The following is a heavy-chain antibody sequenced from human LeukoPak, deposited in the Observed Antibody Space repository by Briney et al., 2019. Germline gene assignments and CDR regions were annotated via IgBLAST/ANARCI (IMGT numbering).Heavy chain of an antibody. CDR1: GGAISSDSYY. V-gene: IGHV4-39*01. CDR2: INYRGST. CDR3: ARLSDF. Sequence: SETLSLTCTVSGGAISSDSYYWGWIRQPPGKGLEWIASINYRGSTYYNPSLNSRATISVDTSKTQFSLRLSSVTAADTAVYYCARLSDFWGQGILVTVSS. J-gene: IGHJ4*02.